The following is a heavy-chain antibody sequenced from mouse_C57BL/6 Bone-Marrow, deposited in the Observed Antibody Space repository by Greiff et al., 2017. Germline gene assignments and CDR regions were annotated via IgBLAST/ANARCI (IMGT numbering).Heavy chain of an antibody. CDR3: AREGLRRGRFAY. D-gene: IGHD2-4*01. J-gene: IGHJ3*01. V-gene: IGHV1-63*01. CDR2: IYPGSGYT. CDR1: GYTFTNYW. Sequence: VQLQQSGAELVRPGTSVKMSCKASGYTFTNYWIGWAKQRPGHGLEWIGDIYPGSGYTNYNEKFKGKATLTADKSSSTAYMQFCSLTSGDSAISYCAREGLRRGRFAYWGQGTLVTVSA.